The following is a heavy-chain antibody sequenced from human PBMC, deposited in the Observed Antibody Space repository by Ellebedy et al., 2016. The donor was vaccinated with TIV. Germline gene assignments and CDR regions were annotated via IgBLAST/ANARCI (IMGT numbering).Heavy chain of an antibody. J-gene: IGHJ5*02. CDR1: GYTFTGYY. CDR2: INPNSGGT. V-gene: IGHV1-2*02. CDR3: ARDRYSSSSSRANWFDP. Sequence: ASVKVSCKASGYTFTGYYMHWVRQAPGQGLEWMGWINPNSGGTNYAQKFQGRVTMTRDTSISTAYMELSRLRSDDTAVYHCARDRYSSSSSRANWFDPWGQGTLITVSS. D-gene: IGHD6-6*01.